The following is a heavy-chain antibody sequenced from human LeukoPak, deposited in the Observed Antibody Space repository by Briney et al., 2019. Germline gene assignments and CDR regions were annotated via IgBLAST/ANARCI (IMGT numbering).Heavy chain of an antibody. CDR1: GFTFSSYA. V-gene: IGHV3-23*01. D-gene: IGHD6-13*01. CDR2: IGGSGGST. Sequence: GGSLRLSCAASGFTFSSYAMSWVRQAPGKGLEWVSAIGGSGGSTYYADSVKGRFTISRDNSKNTLYLQMNSLRAEDTAVYYCATPGIAAAGTRRPLYYWGQGTLVTVSS. J-gene: IGHJ4*02. CDR3: ATPGIAAAGTRRPLYY.